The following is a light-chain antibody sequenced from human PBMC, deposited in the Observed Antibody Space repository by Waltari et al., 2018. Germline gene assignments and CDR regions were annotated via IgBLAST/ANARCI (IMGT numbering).Light chain of an antibody. V-gene: IGLV1-44*01. CDR1: SSTSGSNT. J-gene: IGLJ2*01. Sequence: QSVLTQPPSASGPPGQRVTISCSGSSSTSGSNTVNWYQQLPGTAPKVLIDSNNKRPSGVTDLFSGSKSGTSGSLAISGLQSEEEADYYCAAWDDSLNGPVFGGGTKLTVL. CDR2: SNN. CDR3: AAWDDSLNGPV.